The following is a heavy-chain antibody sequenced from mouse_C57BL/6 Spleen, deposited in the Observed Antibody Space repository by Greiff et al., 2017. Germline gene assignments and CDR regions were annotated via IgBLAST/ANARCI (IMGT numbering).Heavy chain of an antibody. CDR3: AREDYYFAY. Sequence: QVQLQQPGAELVRPGTSVKLSCKASGYTFTSYWMHWVKQRPGQGLEWIGVIDPSDSYTNYNQKFKGKATLTVDTSSSTAYMQLSSLTSEDSAVYYCAREDYYFAYWGQGTTLTVSS. J-gene: IGHJ2*01. V-gene: IGHV1-59*01. CDR1: GYTFTSYW. CDR2: IDPSDSYT.